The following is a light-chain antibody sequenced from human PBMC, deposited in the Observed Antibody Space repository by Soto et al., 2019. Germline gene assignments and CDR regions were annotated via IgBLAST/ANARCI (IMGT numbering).Light chain of an antibody. CDR1: QDISNY. CDR3: QQYDNLLPLT. CDR2: DAS. V-gene: IGKV1-33*01. Sequence: DIQMTQSPSSLSASVGDRVTITCQASQDISNYLNWYQQKPGKAPKLLIYDASNLETEVPSRFSGSGSGTDFTFTISSLQPEDIATYYCQQYDNLLPLTFGGGTKVEIK. J-gene: IGKJ4*01.